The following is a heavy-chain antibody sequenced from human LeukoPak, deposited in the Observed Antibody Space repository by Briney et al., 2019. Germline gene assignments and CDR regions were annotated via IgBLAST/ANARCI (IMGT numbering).Heavy chain of an antibody. CDR1: GGSISSYY. Sequence: SETLSLTCTVSGGSISSYYWSWIRQPAGKGLEWIGHIYTSGSTNYNPSLKSRVTMSVDTSKNQFSLKLSSVTAADTAVYYCARDWYSSGYNLGGWFDPWGQGTPVTVSS. CDR2: IYTSGST. D-gene: IGHD6-19*01. J-gene: IGHJ5*02. V-gene: IGHV4-4*07. CDR3: ARDWYSSGYNLGGWFDP.